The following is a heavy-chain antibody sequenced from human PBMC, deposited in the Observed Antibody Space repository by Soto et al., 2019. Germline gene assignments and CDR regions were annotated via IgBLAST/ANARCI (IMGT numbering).Heavy chain of an antibody. CDR2: ISGSGDIT. Sequence: EVQLLESGGGLAQPGGSLRLSCAASGFIFNSYAVSWVRQAPGKGLEWVSLISGSGDITYYADSVKGRFSISRDKVNNTLYLQMNSPRAADTAIYCGVKNGAYADLFDYWGQGTLVSVSS. CDR3: VKNGAYADLFDY. V-gene: IGHV3-23*01. J-gene: IGHJ4*02. CDR1: GFIFNSYA. D-gene: IGHD4-17*01.